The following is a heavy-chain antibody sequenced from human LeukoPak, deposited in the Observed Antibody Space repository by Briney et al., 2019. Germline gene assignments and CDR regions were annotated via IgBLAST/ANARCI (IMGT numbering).Heavy chain of an antibody. V-gene: IGHV1-18*01. D-gene: IGHD3-3*01. CDR3: AILTYYDFWSGYYTDFDY. CDR1: GYTFTSYG. CDR2: ISAYNGNT. J-gene: IGHJ4*02. Sequence: ASVTVSFKASGYTFTSYGISWVRQAPGQGLEWMGWISAYNGNTNYAQKLQGRVTMTTDTSTSTAYMELRSLRSDDTAVYYCAILTYYDFWSGYYTDFDYWGQGTLVTVSS.